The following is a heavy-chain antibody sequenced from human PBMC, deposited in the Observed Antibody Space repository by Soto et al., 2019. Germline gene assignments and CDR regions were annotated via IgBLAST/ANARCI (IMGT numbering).Heavy chain of an antibody. CDR1: EGTFNSYT. Sequence: SVKVSCKASEGTFNSYTINWVRQAPGQGLEWVGRIIPMLGMSNYALRFQGRVTSTADKSTTTAYMVLNSLRSDDTAVYYCAPRYGSGSRAFDHWGQGTLVTVSS. D-gene: IGHD3-10*01. CDR2: IIPMLGMS. J-gene: IGHJ4*02. CDR3: APRYGSGSRAFDH. V-gene: IGHV1-69*02.